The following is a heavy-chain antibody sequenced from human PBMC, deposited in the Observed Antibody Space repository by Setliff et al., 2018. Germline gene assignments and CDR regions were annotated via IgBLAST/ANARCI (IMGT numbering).Heavy chain of an antibody. CDR3: AKASHYYGSGSYDY. CDR1: GFTFHDYA. V-gene: IGHV3-9*01. D-gene: IGHD3-10*01. CDR2: ITGNSDRI. J-gene: IGHJ4*02. Sequence: GGSLRLSCAASGFTFHDYAMHWVRQAPGKGLEWVSGITGNSDRIAYADSLKGRFTISRDNTENSLYLQMNSLRAEDTALYYCAKASHYYGSGSYDYWGQGTLVTVSS.